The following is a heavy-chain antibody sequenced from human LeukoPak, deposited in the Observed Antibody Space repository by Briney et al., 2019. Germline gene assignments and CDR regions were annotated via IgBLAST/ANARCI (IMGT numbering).Heavy chain of an antibody. CDR1: GFTYSSYW. Sequence: GGSLRLSCAASGFTYSSYWMHWVRQGPGKRLVWVSRINSDGSSTSYADSVKGRFTISRDNVKNTLYLQMNSLRAEDTAVYYCAREPRGGRALFDCWGQGTLVTVSS. D-gene: IGHD2-15*01. J-gene: IGHJ4*02. V-gene: IGHV3-74*01. CDR3: AREPRGGRALFDC. CDR2: INSDGSST.